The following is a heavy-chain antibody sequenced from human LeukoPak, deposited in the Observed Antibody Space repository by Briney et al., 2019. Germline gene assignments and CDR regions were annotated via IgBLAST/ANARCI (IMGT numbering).Heavy chain of an antibody. Sequence: PGGSLRLSCAASGFTFDDYGMSWVRQAPGKGPEWVSGINWNGGSTGYADSVKGRFTISRDNAKNSLYLQMNSLRAEDTALYYCARDSGRTYYDFWSGYYWEPYYYYYMDVWGKGTTVTVSS. J-gene: IGHJ6*03. CDR2: INWNGGST. CDR3: ARDSGRTYYDFWSGYYWEPYYYYYMDV. V-gene: IGHV3-20*04. CDR1: GFTFDDYG. D-gene: IGHD3-3*01.